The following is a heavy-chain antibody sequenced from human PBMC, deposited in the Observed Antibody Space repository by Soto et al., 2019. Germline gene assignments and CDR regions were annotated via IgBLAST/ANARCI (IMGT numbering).Heavy chain of an antibody. D-gene: IGHD3-22*01. CDR1: GFSLSTSGVG. CDR2: IYWDDDK. Sequence: SGPTLVNPTQTLTLTCTFSGFSLSTSGVGVGWIRQPPGKALEWLALIYWDDDKRYSPSLKSRLTITKDTSKNQVVLTMTNMNPVDTATYYCAHSLIGYYYDSSGSNWFDPWGQGTLVTVSS. V-gene: IGHV2-5*02. J-gene: IGHJ5*02. CDR3: AHSLIGYYYDSSGSNWFDP.